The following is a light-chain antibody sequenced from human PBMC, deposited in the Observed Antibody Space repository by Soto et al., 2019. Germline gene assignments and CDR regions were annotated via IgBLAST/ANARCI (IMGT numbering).Light chain of an antibody. J-gene: IGKJ1*01. CDR1: QSISSW. V-gene: IGKV1-5*03. Sequence: DIQMTQSPSTLSASVGDRVTITCRASQSISSWLAWYQQKPGKAPNLLIYKASSLESGVPSRFSGSGSGTEFTLTISSLQPDDCATYYCQPYNSYFRTFGQGTKVEIK. CDR3: QPYNSYFRT. CDR2: KAS.